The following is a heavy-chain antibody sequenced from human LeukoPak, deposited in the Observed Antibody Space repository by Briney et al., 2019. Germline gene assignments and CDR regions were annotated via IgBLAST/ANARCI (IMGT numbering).Heavy chain of an antibody. CDR2: IYPGDSDT. CDR3: ARAKDRATYYYDSSGYPEAFDI. CDR1: GYSFTSYW. Sequence: GESLKISCKGSGYSFTSYWIGWVRQMHGKGLEWMGIIYPGDSDTRYSPSFQGQVTISADKSISTAYLQWSSLKASDTAMYYCARAKDRATYYYDSSGYPEAFDIWGQGTMVTVSS. J-gene: IGHJ3*02. V-gene: IGHV5-51*01. D-gene: IGHD3-22*01.